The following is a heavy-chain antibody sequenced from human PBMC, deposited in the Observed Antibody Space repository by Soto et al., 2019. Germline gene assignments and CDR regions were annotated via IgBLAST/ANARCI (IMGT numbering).Heavy chain of an antibody. Sequence: PSETLSLTCTVSGGSISSYYWSWIRQPPGKGLEWIGYIYYSGSTNYNPSLKSRVTISVDTSKNQFSLKLSSVTAADTAVYYCARRGRGVIMFEYWGQGTQVSVTS. CDR2: IYYSGST. J-gene: IGHJ4*02. V-gene: IGHV4-59*08. D-gene: IGHD3-10*01. CDR3: ARRGRGVIMFEY. CDR1: GGSISSYY.